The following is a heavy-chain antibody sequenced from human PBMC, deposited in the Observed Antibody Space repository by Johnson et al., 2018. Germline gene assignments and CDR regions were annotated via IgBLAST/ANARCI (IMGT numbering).Heavy chain of an antibody. J-gene: IGHJ6*03. D-gene: IGHD6-25*01. CDR2: ISTSSNTI. CDR1: GFTFGDYA. Sequence: EVQLVETGGDLVQPGGSLRLSCAASGFTFGDYAMSWLRQAPGKGLEWLAYISTSSNTIWYADSLRGRFTISRDNAKNSLYLQMNSLRAEDTAVYFCARDAEQRHYYYDMDVWGKGTAVTVSS. CDR3: ARDAEQRHYYYDMDV. V-gene: IGHV3-48*01.